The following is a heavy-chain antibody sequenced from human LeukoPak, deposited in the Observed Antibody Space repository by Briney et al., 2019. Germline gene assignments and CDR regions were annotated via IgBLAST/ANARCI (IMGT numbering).Heavy chain of an antibody. CDR1: GYTFTSYD. Sequence: ASVKVSCKASGYTFTSYDINWVRQATGQGLEWMGWMNPNSGNTGYAQKFQGRVTMTRNTSISTAYMELSSLRSEDTAVYYCARQRFTMRAYAGNWFDPWGQGTLVTVSS. D-gene: IGHD3-10*01. V-gene: IGHV1-8*01. CDR3: ARQRFTMRAYAGNWFDP. CDR2: MNPNSGNT. J-gene: IGHJ5*02.